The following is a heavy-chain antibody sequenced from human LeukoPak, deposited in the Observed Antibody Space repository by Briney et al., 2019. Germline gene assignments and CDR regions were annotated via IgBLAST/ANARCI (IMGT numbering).Heavy chain of an antibody. CDR3: ARETGSDSSGYYYSDDAFDI. CDR1: GFTFSSYW. D-gene: IGHD3-22*01. V-gene: IGHV3-7*01. Sequence: GGSLRLSCAASGFTFSSYWMSWVRQAPGKGLEWVANIKQDGSEKYYVDSVKGRFTISRNNAKNSLYLQMNGLRAEDTAVYYCARETGSDSSGYYYSDDAFDIWGQGTMVTVSS. J-gene: IGHJ3*02. CDR2: IKQDGSEK.